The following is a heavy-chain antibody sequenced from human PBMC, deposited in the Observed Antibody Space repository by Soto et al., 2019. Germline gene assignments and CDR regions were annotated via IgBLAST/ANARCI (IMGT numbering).Heavy chain of an antibody. V-gene: IGHV4-4*07. Sequence: PSETLSLTCTVSGGSISSYYWSWIRQPAGKGLEWIGRIYTSGSTNYNPSLKSRVTMSVDTSKNQFSLKLSSVTAADTAVYYCARESCSSTSCYGRDWFDPWGQGTLVTVS. CDR2: IYTSGST. D-gene: IGHD2-2*01. J-gene: IGHJ5*02. CDR1: GGSISSYY. CDR3: ARESCSSTSCYGRDWFDP.